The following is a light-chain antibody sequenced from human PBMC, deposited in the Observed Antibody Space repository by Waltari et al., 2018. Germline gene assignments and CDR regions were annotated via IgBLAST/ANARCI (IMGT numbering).Light chain of an antibody. CDR3: QTGGHGTWV. CDR2: VNSDGSH. CDR1: SGHSSNV. J-gene: IGLJ3*02. Sequence: QLVLTQSPSASASLGASVKLTCTLSSGHSSNVIAWLQQQPEKGPRYLMKVNSDGSHSKGDEIPDRFSGSTSWAERYLTISSVQPEDEADYYCQTGGHGTWVFGGGTKLTVL. V-gene: IGLV4-69*01.